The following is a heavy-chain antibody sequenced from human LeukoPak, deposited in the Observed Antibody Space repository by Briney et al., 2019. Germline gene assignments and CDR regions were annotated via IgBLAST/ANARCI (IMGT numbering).Heavy chain of an antibody. CDR1: GSSFTSYL. CDR2: IYPGDSDT. Sequence: GESLKFSCKGSGSSFTSYLIGWVRQMRGKGLEWMGIIYPGDSDTRYSPSFQGQVTITADKSISTAYLQWSSLKASDTAMYYCARLYYDFWSGYPSRYYYYMDVWGKGTTVTVSS. D-gene: IGHD3-3*01. V-gene: IGHV5-51*01. CDR3: ARLYYDFWSGYPSRYYYYMDV. J-gene: IGHJ6*03.